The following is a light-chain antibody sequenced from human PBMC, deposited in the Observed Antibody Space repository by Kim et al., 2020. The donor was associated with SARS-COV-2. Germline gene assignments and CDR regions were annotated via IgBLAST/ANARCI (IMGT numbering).Light chain of an antibody. V-gene: IGLV1-47*01. CDR3: AVCDESLSGWL. CDR1: SSNIGSDY. CDR2: RNS. Sequence: ELTQPPSASGTPGQRVTISCAGSSSNIGSDYVYWYQQLPGTAPKLFIYRNSQRPSGVPDRFSGSKSGTSASLAISGLRFEDEAEYYCAVCDESLSGWLFGGGTQLTVL. J-gene: IGLJ3*02.